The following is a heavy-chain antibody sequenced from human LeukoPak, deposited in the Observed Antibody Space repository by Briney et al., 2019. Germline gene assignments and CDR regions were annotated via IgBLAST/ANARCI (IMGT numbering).Heavy chain of an antibody. CDR2: IYSGGDT. J-gene: IGHJ4*02. CDR1: GFTVISNY. V-gene: IGHV3-66*02. CDR3: ARDLTHGGKTY. Sequence: GGSLRLSCAASGFTVISNYMSWVRRAPGKGLEWVSVIYSGGDTYYADSVKGRFTISRDNSKNTLYLQMNSLRAEDTAVYYCARDLTHGGKTYWGQGTLVTVSS. D-gene: IGHD4-23*01.